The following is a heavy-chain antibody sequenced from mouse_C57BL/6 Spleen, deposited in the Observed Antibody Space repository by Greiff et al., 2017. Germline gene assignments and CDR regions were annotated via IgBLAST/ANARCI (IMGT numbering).Heavy chain of an antibody. CDR2: IDPEDGDT. V-gene: IGHV14-1*01. J-gene: IGHJ2*01. Sequence: VQLQQSGAELVRPGASVKLSCTASGFNIQDYYMHWVKQRPEQGLEWIGRIDPEDGDTEYAPKFQGKATMTADTSSNTAYLQLSSLASEDTAVYSCTFDYDGGGFDYWGQGTTLTVSS. CDR1: GFNIQDYY. CDR3: TFDYDGGGFDY. D-gene: IGHD2-4*01.